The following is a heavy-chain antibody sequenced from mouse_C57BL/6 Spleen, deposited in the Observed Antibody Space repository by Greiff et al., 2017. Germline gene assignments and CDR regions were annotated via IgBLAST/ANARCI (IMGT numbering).Heavy chain of an antibody. Sequence: VQLQQPGTELVKPGASVKLSCKASGYTFTSYWMHWVKQRPGQGLEWIGNINPSNGGTNYNEKFKSKATLTVDKSSSTAYMQLSSLTSEDTAVYYCTTSLLYLEDAMDYWGQGTSVTVSS. CDR2: INPSNGGT. CDR3: TTSLLYLEDAMDY. CDR1: GYTFTSYW. V-gene: IGHV1-53*01. J-gene: IGHJ4*01. D-gene: IGHD2-12*01.